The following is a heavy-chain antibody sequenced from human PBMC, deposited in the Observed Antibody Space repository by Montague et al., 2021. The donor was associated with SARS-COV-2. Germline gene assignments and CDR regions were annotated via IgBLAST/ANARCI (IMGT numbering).Heavy chain of an antibody. J-gene: IGHJ4*02. D-gene: IGHD4-17*01. CDR1: GFTFSSYA. Sequence: SLRLSCAASGFTFSSYAMSWVRQAPGKGLELVAAISGSGSSTHYADSVKGRFTISRDNSKNTLYLQMNSLRAEDTAGYYCAKAGIKYDYGDFFDYWGQGALVTVSS. CDR2: ISGSGSST. V-gene: IGHV3-23*01. CDR3: AKAGIKYDYGDFFDY.